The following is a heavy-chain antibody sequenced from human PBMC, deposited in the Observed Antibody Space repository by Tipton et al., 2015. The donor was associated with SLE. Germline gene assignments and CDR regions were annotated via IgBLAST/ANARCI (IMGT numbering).Heavy chain of an antibody. CDR3: AKGHSSNASYHGMDV. CDR2: ISGNDYST. Sequence: SLRLSCAASGFTLSSYAMNWVRQAPGKGLEWVSVISGNDYSTYYADSVKGRFTISRDNSQNTLYLQMNSLRAEDTAVYYCAKGHSSNASYHGMDVWGQGTTVTVSS. V-gene: IGHV3-23*01. D-gene: IGHD3-22*01. CDR1: GFTLSSYA. J-gene: IGHJ6*02.